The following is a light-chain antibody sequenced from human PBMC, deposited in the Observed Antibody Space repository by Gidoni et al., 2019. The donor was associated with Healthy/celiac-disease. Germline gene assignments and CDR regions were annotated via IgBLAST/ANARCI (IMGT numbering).Light chain of an antibody. Sequence: SYALTQPPSVSVSPGQTASITCSGDKLGDKYACCYQQKPGQSPVLVIYQESKRHSGIPERFAGSKSGNTATLTISGTQAMDEADYYCQAWDSSREVFGGGTKLTVL. CDR2: QES. CDR1: KLGDKY. J-gene: IGLJ2*01. CDR3: QAWDSSREV. V-gene: IGLV3-1*01.